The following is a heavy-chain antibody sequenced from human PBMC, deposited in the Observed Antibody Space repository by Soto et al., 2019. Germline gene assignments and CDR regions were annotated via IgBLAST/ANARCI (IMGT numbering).Heavy chain of an antibody. D-gene: IGHD4-17*01. V-gene: IGHV4-59*01. J-gene: IGHJ4*02. CDR3: ATAYGSYFDY. CDR2: IYYSGST. CDR1: GGSISSYY. Sequence: SETLSLTYTVSGGSISSYYWSWIRQPPGKGLEWIGYIYYSGSTNYNPSLKSRVTISVDTSKNQFSLKLSSVTAADTAVYYCATAYGSYFDYWGQGTLVTVSS.